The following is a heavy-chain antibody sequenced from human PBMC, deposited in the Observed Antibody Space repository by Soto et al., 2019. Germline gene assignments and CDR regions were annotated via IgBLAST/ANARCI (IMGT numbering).Heavy chain of an antibody. D-gene: IGHD2-8*02. Sequence: QVQLVESGGGVVQPGRSLRLSCAVSGFTVSTYGMHWVRQAPGKGLEWVAVISRDGGTKYYADSVKGRFTISRDNSRNTLFLEMNSLRGDDMAVHYCTGEGASGYWGQGTLVTVSS. V-gene: IGHV3-30*03. CDR3: TGEGASGY. J-gene: IGHJ4*02. CDR1: GFTVSTYG. CDR2: ISRDGGTK.